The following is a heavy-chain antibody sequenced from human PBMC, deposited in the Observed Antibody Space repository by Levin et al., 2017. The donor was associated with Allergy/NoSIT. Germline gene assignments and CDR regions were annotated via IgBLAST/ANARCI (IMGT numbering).Heavy chain of an antibody. V-gene: IGHV4-34*01. Sequence: PSETLSLTCAVYGGSFSGYYWSWIRQPPGKGLEWIGEINHSGSTNYNPSLKSRVTISVDTSKNQFSLKLSSVTAADTAVYYCAREPYNVYCSSTSCSLRGLDYWGQGTLVTVSS. CDR2: INHSGST. D-gene: IGHD2-2*01. CDR1: GGSFSGYY. J-gene: IGHJ4*02. CDR3: AREPYNVYCSSTSCSLRGLDY.